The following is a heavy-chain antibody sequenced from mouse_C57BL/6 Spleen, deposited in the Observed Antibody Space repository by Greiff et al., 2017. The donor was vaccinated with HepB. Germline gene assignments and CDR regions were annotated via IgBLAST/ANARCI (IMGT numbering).Heavy chain of an antibody. CDR2: INPSTGGT. CDR3: ARRDHHYYGSTDY. J-gene: IGHJ2*01. D-gene: IGHD1-1*01. Sequence: VQLKESGPELVKPGASVKISCKASGYSFTGYYMNWVKQSPEKSLEWIGEINPSTGGTTYNQKFKAKATLTVDKSSSTAYMQLKSLTSEDSAVYYCARRDHHYYGSTDYWGQGTTLTVSS. V-gene: IGHV1-42*01. CDR1: GYSFTGYY.